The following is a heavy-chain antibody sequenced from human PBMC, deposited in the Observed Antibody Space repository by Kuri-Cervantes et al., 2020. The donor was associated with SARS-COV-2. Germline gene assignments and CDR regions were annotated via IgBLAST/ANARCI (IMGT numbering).Heavy chain of an antibody. CDR3: ARDVRAYGSGSRERYGMDV. V-gene: IGHV4-61*08. D-gene: IGHD3-10*01. J-gene: IGHJ6*02. Sequence: SETRSPTCTLAGGSMGTGGYYWSWIRQHPGKGLEWIGVINHSGSTKYNPSLKSRVTISVDTSKNQFSLQLSSVTAADTAVYSCARDVRAYGSGSRERYGMDVWGQGTTVTVSS. CDR1: GGSMGTGGYY. CDR2: INHSGST.